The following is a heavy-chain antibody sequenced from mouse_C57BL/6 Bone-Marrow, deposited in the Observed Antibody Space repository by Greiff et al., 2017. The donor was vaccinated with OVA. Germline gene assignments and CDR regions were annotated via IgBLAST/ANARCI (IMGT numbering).Heavy chain of an antibody. V-gene: IGHV1-53*01. D-gene: IGHD2-3*01. CDR2: INPSNGGT. J-gene: IGHJ2*01. CDR3: ARGGYSLYFDY. CDR1: GYTFTSSW. Sequence: VQLQQPGPELVKPGASVKLSCKASGYTFTSSWMHWVKQRPGQGLEWIGNINPSNGGTNYNEKFKSKATLTVDKSSSTAYMQLSSLTSEDSAVYYCARGGYSLYFDYWGQGTTLTVSS.